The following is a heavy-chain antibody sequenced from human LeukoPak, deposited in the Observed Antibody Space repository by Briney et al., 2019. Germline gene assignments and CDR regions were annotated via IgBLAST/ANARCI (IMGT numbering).Heavy chain of an antibody. CDR1: GVTFSGSV. J-gene: IGHJ4*02. D-gene: IGHD5-24*01. CDR3: TSAFVEMATERLFDY. V-gene: IGHV3-73*01. Sequence: GGSLRLSCAASGVTFSGSVMHWVRQASGKGLEWVGRIRSKANSYATAYAASVKGRFTISRDDSKNTAYLQMNSLRTEDTAVYYRTSAFVEMATERLFDYWGQGTLVTVSS. CDR2: IRSKANSYAT.